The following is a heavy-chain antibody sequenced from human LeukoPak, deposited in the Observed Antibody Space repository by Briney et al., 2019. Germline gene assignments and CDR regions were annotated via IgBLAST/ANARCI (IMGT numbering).Heavy chain of an antibody. CDR1: GFTFSNYA. CDR2: ISGSGGST. J-gene: IGHJ4*01. Sequence: GGSLRLSCAASGFTFSNYAMSWVRQAPGKGLEWVSSISGSGGSTYYADSVKGRLTISGDNSKNTLYLQMNSLRVEDTAVYYCAKNEAIYCSSISCLFDYWGHGTLVTVSS. CDR3: AKNEAIYCSSISCLFDY. V-gene: IGHV3-23*01. D-gene: IGHD2-2*01.